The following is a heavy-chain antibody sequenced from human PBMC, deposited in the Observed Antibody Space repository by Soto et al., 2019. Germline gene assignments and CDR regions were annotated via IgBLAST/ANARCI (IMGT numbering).Heavy chain of an antibody. CDR3: ARDLTVTGYYYYYGMDV. D-gene: IGHD4-4*01. V-gene: IGHV3-30-3*01. Sequence: GGSLRLSCAASGFTFSGYAMHWVRQAPGKGLEWVAVISYDGSNKYYADSVKGRFTISRDNSKNTLYLQMNSLRAEDTAVYYCARDLTVTGYYYYYGMDVWGQGTTVTVSS. J-gene: IGHJ6*02. CDR1: GFTFSGYA. CDR2: ISYDGSNK.